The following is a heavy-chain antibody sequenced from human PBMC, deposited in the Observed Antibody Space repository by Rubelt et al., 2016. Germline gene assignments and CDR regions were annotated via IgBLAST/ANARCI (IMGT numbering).Heavy chain of an antibody. V-gene: IGHV3-20*03. J-gene: IGHJ4*02. CDR2: NWNGGST. Sequence: NWNGGSTGYADSVKGRFTISRDNAKNSLYLQMNSLRAEDTAVYYCARDDCSGGSCYDVLFDYWGQGTLVTVSS. D-gene: IGHD2-15*01. CDR3: ARDDCSGGSCYDVLFDY.